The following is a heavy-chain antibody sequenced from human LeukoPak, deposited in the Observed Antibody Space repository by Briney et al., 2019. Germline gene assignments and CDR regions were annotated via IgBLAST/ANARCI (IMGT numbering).Heavy chain of an antibody. D-gene: IGHD3-10*01. J-gene: IGHJ1*01. CDR3: ARDVLHRGP. CDR1: GFTFSDYW. Sequence: GGCHRLSCTASGFTFSDYWMHWVRHAPGKGLVWVSGISTDGSNTMFADSVKGRFTISRDNAENTLYLQMNSLRAEDTAVYFCARDVLHRGPWGEGTRVPLSS. V-gene: IGHV3-74*03. CDR2: ISTDGSNT.